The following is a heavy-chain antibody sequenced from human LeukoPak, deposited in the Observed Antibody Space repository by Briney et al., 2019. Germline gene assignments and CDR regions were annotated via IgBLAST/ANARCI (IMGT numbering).Heavy chain of an antibody. CDR3: ARGNSSGLYY. D-gene: IGHD3-22*01. CDR2: ISYDGSNK. V-gene: IGHV3-30-3*01. Sequence: PGGSLRLSCAASGFTFSSYAMHWVRQAPGRGLEWVAVISYDGSNKYYADSEKGRFTISRDNSKNTLYLQMNSLRAEDTAVYYCARGNSSGLYYWGQGTLVTVSS. J-gene: IGHJ4*02. CDR1: GFTFSSYA.